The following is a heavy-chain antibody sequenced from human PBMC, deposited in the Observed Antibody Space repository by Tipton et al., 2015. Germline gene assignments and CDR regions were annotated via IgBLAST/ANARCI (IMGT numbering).Heavy chain of an antibody. V-gene: IGHV3-30*18. CDR1: GFIFSDYA. Sequence: SLRLSCAASGFIFSDYAIHWVRQPPGKGLEWVALISYDGNSLYYSDSVKGRFTISRDNSRSTVFLQMNSLRLDDTAVYYCAKQFLDADWGQGTLVTVSP. CDR2: ISYDGNSL. CDR3: AKQFLDAD. J-gene: IGHJ4*02. D-gene: IGHD1-1*01.